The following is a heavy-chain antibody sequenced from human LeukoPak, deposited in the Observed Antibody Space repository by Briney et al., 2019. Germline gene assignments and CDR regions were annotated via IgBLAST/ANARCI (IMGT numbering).Heavy chain of an antibody. D-gene: IGHD6-19*01. J-gene: IGHJ4*02. V-gene: IGHV3-9*01. CDR3: AKAHSSGWSPLDY. CDR2: ISWNSGSI. CDR1: GFTFDDYA. Sequence: SGGSLRLSCAASGFTFDDYAMPWVRQAPGKGLEWVSGISWNSGSIGYADSVKGRFTISRDNAKNSLYLQMNSLRAEDTALYYCAKAHSSGWSPLDYWGQGTLVTVSS.